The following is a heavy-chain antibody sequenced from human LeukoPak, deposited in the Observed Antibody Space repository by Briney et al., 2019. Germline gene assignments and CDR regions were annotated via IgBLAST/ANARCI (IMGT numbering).Heavy chain of an antibody. CDR1: GYTFTSYY. J-gene: IGHJ6*03. Sequence: ASVKVSCKASGYTFTSYYMHWVRQAPGQGLEWMGIINPSGGSTSYAQKFQGRVTITRNTSISTAYMELSSLRSEDTAVYYCARGKLLYYYYYYMDVWGKGTTVTVSS. CDR2: INPSGGST. V-gene: IGHV1-46*01. CDR3: ARGKLLYYYYYYMDV.